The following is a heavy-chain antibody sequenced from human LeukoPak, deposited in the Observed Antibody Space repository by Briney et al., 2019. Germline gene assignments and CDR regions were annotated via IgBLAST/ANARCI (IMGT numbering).Heavy chain of an antibody. J-gene: IGHJ6*03. Sequence: SETLSLTCAVYGGSFSGYYWSWIRQPPGKGLEWIGEINHSGSTNYNPSLKSRVTISVDTSKNQFSLKLSSVTAADTAVYYCASKSGINSYGPSVYYMDVWGKGTTVTVSS. CDR1: GGSFSGYY. D-gene: IGHD5-18*01. V-gene: IGHV4-34*01. CDR2: INHSGST. CDR3: ASKSGINSYGPSVYYMDV.